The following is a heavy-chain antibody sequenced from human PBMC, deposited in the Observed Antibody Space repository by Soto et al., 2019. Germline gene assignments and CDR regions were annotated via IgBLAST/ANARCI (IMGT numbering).Heavy chain of an antibody. V-gene: IGHV3-48*01. Sequence: GSLRLSCAASGFTISTYSMNWVRQAPGKGLEWVSYISRGTPTTYYADSLKGRFTISRDNAKNSLYLQMNSLRAEDTAVYYCARVSCCGLDHYYYMDVWGKGTTVTVSS. CDR1: GFTISTYS. J-gene: IGHJ6*03. CDR2: ISRGTPTT. CDR3: ARVSCCGLDHYYYMDV. D-gene: IGHD1-1*01.